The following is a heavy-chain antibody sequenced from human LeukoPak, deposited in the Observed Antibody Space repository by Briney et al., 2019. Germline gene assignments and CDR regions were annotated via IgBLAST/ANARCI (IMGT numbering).Heavy chain of an antibody. Sequence: GGSLRLSCAASGFTVSSNYMSWVRQAPGKGLEWVSVIYSGGSTYYADSVKGRFTISRDNSKNTLYLQMNSLRAEDTAVYYCARDWQDSYAFDIWGQGTMVTVSS. CDR1: GFTVSSNY. CDR2: IYSGGST. J-gene: IGHJ3*02. V-gene: IGHV3-66*01. D-gene: IGHD2-15*01. CDR3: ARDWQDSYAFDI.